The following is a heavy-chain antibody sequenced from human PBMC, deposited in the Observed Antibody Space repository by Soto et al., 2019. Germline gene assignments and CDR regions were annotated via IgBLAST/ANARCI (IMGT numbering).Heavy chain of an antibody. J-gene: IGHJ1*01. D-gene: IGHD4-17*01. Sequence: ASVKVSCKASGYTFTDYYMHWVRQAPGQGLEWMGWINPKTGGTNYVQKFQGRVTMTRDTSITTAYMELSRLRSDDTAVYYCARDVVRPDYLASWGQGTLVTVSS. CDR2: INPKTGGT. CDR3: ARDVVRPDYLAS. V-gene: IGHV1-2*02. CDR1: GYTFTDYY.